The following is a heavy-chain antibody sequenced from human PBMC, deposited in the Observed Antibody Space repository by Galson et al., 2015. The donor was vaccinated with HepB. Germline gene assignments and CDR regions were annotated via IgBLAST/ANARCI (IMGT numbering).Heavy chain of an antibody. CDR2: IYYSGST. V-gene: IGHV4-59*08. CDR3: ARHEMNWFHPNFDY. Sequence: SETLSLTCTVSGGSISSYYWSWIRQPPGKGLEWIGYIYYSGSTNYNPSLKSRVTISVDTSKNQLSLKLSSVTAADTAVYYCARHEMNWFHPNFDYWGQGTLVTVSS. D-gene: IGHD3-9*01. CDR1: GGSISSYY. J-gene: IGHJ4*02.